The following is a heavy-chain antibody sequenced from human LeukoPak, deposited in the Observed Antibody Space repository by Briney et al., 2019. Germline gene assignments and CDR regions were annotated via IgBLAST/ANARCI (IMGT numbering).Heavy chain of an antibody. CDR1: GFIFSSHE. CDR2: ISGDGTTI. J-gene: IGHJ4*02. Sequence: PGGSLRLSCEASGFIFSSHEMNWVRQSPGKGLEWVSYISGDGTTIYYEDSVKGRFTISRDNAKKSLSLRMNSLRVEDTAVYYCVRRESSGFYYFFDHWGQGVLVTVSS. V-gene: IGHV3-48*03. D-gene: IGHD3-22*01. CDR3: VRRESSGFYYFFDH.